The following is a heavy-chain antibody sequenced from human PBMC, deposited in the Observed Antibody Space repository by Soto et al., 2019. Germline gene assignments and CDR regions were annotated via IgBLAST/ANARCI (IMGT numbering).Heavy chain of an antibody. CDR3: ARVYFDWLLEPNWFDP. D-gene: IGHD3-9*01. Sequence: QVQLQESGPGLVKPSETLSLTCSVSGGSISSYYWSWIRQPPGKGLEWIGYINNSGSTNYNPSLKSRVTISGDTSKNQISLKLSSVTAADTALYYCARVYFDWLLEPNWFDPWGQGTRVTVSS. CDR2: INNSGST. J-gene: IGHJ5*02. CDR1: GGSISSYY. V-gene: IGHV4-59*01.